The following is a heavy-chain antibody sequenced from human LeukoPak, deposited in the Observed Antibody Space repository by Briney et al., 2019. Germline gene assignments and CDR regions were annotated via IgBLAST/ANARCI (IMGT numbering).Heavy chain of an antibody. D-gene: IGHD6-6*01. Sequence: ASVKVSCKASGYTFTSYGINWVRQAPGQGLEWMGWMNPNSGNTGYAQKFHGRVIFTRDTSISTAYMELSSLKSEDTALYYCARGASRSFDYWGQGTLVSVSS. J-gene: IGHJ4*02. V-gene: IGHV1-8*03. CDR2: MNPNSGNT. CDR1: GYTFTSYG. CDR3: ARGASRSFDY.